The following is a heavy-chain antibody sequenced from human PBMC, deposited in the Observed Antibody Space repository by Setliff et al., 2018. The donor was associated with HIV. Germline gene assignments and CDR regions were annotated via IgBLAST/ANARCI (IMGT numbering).Heavy chain of an antibody. Sequence: GGSLRLSCAGSGFILSTYAMHWVRHAPGKGLEWVAVMWFDSNNRNYADSVKGRFTISRDNSKNTLYLQMNSLRAEDTAVYYCARGGKWDSSGSSAFDIWGQGKMVTVSS. J-gene: IGHJ3*02. CDR2: MWFDSNNR. CDR1: GFILSTYA. V-gene: IGHV3-33*01. CDR3: ARGGKWDSSGSSAFDI. D-gene: IGHD3-22*01.